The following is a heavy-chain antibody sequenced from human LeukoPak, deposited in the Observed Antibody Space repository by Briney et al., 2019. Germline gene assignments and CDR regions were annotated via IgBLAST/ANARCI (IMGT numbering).Heavy chain of an antibody. D-gene: IGHD3-10*01. CDR2: ISYSGST. CDR3: ARGRLGGSGSYYNVLDY. J-gene: IGHJ4*02. V-gene: IGHV4-59*01. Sequence: PSETLSLTCTVSGGSISSYYWSWLRQPPGKGLEWIGYISYSGSTNYNLSLKSRVTISVDTSRNQFSLKLSSVTAADTAVYYCARGRLGGSGSYYNVLDYWGQGTLVTVSS. CDR1: GGSISSYY.